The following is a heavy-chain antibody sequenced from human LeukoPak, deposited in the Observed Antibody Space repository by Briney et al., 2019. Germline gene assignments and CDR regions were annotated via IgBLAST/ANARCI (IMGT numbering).Heavy chain of an antibody. CDR1: GGSISSSIYY. J-gene: IGHJ5*02. CDR3: ARDISGGSSPYNWFDP. CDR2: VFYNGAT. V-gene: IGHV4-39*07. Sequence: PETLSLTCIVSGGSISSSIYYWAWVRQPPGKGLEWIGTVFYNGATQYSPSLRSRVTISIGTSKNQFSLKLSSVTAADTAVYYCARDISGGSSPYNWFDPWGQGTLVTVSS. D-gene: IGHD2-15*01.